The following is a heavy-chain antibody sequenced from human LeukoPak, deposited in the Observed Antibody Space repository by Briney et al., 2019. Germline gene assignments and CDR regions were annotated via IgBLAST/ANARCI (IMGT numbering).Heavy chain of an antibody. CDR3: AKDQLTYYFDSSGYYPLAY. D-gene: IGHD3-22*01. V-gene: IGHV3-30*02. J-gene: IGHJ4*02. CDR1: GFTFSSYG. CDR2: IRYDGSNK. Sequence: GGSLRLSCAASGFTFSSYGMHWVRQAPGKGLEWVAFIRYDGSNKYYADSVKGRFTISRDNSKNTLYLQMNSLRAEDTAVYYCAKDQLTYYFDSSGYYPLAYWGQGTLVTVSS.